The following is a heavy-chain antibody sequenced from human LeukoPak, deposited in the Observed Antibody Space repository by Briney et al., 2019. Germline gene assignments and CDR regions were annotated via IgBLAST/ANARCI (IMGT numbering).Heavy chain of an antibody. CDR3: ATIAARPWFDP. CDR2: ISYDGSNK. CDR1: GFTFSSYA. Sequence: GGSLRLSCAASGFTFSSYAMHWVRQAPGKGLEWVAVISYDGSNKYYADSVKGRFTISRDNSKNTLYLQMNSLRAEDTAVYYCATIAARPWFDPWGQGTLVTVSS. D-gene: IGHD6-6*01. J-gene: IGHJ5*02. V-gene: IGHV3-30-3*01.